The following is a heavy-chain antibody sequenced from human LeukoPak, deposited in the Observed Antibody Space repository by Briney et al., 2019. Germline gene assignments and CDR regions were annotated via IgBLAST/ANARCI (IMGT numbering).Heavy chain of an antibody. Sequence: KPSETLSLTCAVYGGSFSSYYWSWIRQPPGKGLEWIGYIYYSGNINYSPSLKSRVTISVDTSKNQFSLKLTSVTAADTAVYYCASLWEYYFDYWGQGTLVTVSS. CDR3: ASLWEYYFDY. D-gene: IGHD1-26*01. V-gene: IGHV4-59*08. J-gene: IGHJ4*02. CDR2: IYYSGNI. CDR1: GGSFSSYY.